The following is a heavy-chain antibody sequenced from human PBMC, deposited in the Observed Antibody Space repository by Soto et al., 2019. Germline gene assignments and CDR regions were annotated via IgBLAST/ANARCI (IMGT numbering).Heavy chain of an antibody. V-gene: IGHV4-30-2*05. D-gene: IGHD5-18*01. CDR3: ARVRVDTAMVIDY. CDR1: GGSISSGGYS. J-gene: IGHJ4*02. CDR2: IYHSGST. Sequence: SETLSLTCAVSGGSISSGGYSWSWIRQPPGKGLEWIGYIYHSGSTYYNPSLKSRVTISVDTSKNQFSLKLSSVTAADTAVYYCARVRVDTAMVIDYWGQGTLVTVSS.